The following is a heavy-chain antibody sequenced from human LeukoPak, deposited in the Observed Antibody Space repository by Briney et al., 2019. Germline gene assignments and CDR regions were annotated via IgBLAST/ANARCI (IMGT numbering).Heavy chain of an antibody. J-gene: IGHJ4*02. CDR1: GFTFSSYA. CDR3: AKPDLAAAGLGDY. CDR2: ISGGNGAT. D-gene: IGHD6-13*01. Sequence: PGGSLRLSCAASGFTFSSYAMTWVRQAPGKGLEWVSGISGGNGATYYADSVKGRFTISTDNSKNTLYLQMNSLRVEDTAVYYCAKPDLAAAGLGDYWGQGTLVTVSP. V-gene: IGHV3-23*01.